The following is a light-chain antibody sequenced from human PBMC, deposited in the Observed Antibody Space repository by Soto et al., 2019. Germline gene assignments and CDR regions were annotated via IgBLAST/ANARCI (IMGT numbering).Light chain of an antibody. CDR3: QQYGDWPPDT. CDR1: QSVSRN. CDR2: DAS. V-gene: IGKV3-15*01. Sequence: EIVMTQSPATLSVSPGERATLSCRASQSVSRNLAWYQQKHGQPPRLLIYDASSRATGVPARCGGSGSGTEFSLTISGLQSGDFAVYYCQQYGDWPPDTFGQGTKVEI. J-gene: IGKJ2*01.